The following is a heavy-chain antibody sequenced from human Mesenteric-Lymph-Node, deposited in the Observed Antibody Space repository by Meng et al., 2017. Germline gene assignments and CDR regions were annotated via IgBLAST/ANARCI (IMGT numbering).Heavy chain of an antibody. CDR3: ASSDYYRSDY. Sequence: QVPLRDLGPGLVKPSQPLSLPCTVSGGSISSGDYYWSWIRQPPGKGLEWIGYIYYSGSTYYNPSLKSRVAISVDKSKNQLSLKLNSVTAADTAVYYCASSDYYRSDYWGQGTLVTVFS. V-gene: IGHV4-30-4*01. CDR2: IYYSGST. J-gene: IGHJ4*02. CDR1: GGSISSGDYY. D-gene: IGHD3-22*01.